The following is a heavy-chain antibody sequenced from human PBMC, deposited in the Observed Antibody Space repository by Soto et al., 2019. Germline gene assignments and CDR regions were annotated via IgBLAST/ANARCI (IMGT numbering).Heavy chain of an antibody. CDR1: GGTFSSYA. V-gene: IGHV1-69*13. J-gene: IGHJ6*02. CDR3: ASLTFYYGSGSYDPPDYYYYYGMDV. CDR2: IIPIFGTA. Sequence: SVKVSCKASGGTFSSYAISWVRQAPGQGLEWMGGIIPIFGTANYAQKFQGRVTITADESTSTAFMELSSLRSEDTAVYYCASLTFYYGSGSYDPPDYYYYYGMDVWGQGTTVTVSS. D-gene: IGHD3-10*01.